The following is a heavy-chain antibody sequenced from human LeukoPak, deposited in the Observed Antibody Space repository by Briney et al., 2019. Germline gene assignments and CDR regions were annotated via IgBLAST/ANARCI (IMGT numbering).Heavy chain of an antibody. CDR3: ARSGYYGSGYFDY. CDR2: ISSSGSTI. CDR1: GFTFSSYE. V-gene: IGHV3-48*03. D-gene: IGHD3-10*01. Sequence: GGSLRLSCAASGFTFSSYEMNWVRQAPGKGLEWVSYISSSGSTIYYADSVKGRFTISRDNANNSLYLQMNSLRAEDTAVYYCARSGYYGSGYFDYWGQGTLVTVSS. J-gene: IGHJ4*02.